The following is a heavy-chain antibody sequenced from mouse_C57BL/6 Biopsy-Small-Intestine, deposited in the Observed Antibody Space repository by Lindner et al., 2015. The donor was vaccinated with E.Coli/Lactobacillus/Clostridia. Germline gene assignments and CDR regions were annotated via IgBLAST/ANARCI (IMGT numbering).Heavy chain of an antibody. Sequence: VQLQESGPELVKPGASVKISCKASSYSFTDYYMHWVKQSPEKSLEWIGEINPSTGGTTYNQKFKAKATLTVDKSSSTAYMQLKSLTSEDSAVYYCARRSIVTIVRGYFDVWGAGTKVTVSS. J-gene: IGHJ1*01. CDR3: ARRSIVTIVRGYFDV. V-gene: IGHV1-42*01. CDR2: INPSTGGT. D-gene: IGHD2-12*01. CDR1: SYSFTDYY.